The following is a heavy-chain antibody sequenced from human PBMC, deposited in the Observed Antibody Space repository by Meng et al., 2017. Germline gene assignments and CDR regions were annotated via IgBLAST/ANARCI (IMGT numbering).Heavy chain of an antibody. V-gene: IGHV4-34*01. CDR3: ARGRMARGAISGY. CDR1: GGSFSGYY. Sequence: SETLSLTCAVYGGSFSGYYWSWIRQPPGKGLEWIGEINHSGSTNYNPSLKSRVTISVDTSKNQFSLKLSSVTIADTAVYYCARGRMARGAISGYWGQGTLVTVSS. CDR2: INHSGST. D-gene: IGHD3-10*01. J-gene: IGHJ4*02.